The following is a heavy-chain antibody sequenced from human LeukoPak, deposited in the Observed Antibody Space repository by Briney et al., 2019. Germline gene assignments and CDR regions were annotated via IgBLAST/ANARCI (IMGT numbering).Heavy chain of an antibody. CDR3: ARYYCDSSYAFDI. V-gene: IGHV4-61*02. J-gene: IGHJ3*02. Sequence: SQTLSLTCTVSGGSISSGNYHWYWIRQPAGKGLEWIGRIHTSGSTNYNPSLKSRVTISVDTSKNQFSLKLSSVTAADTAVYYCARYYCDSSYAFDIWGQGTMVTVSS. CDR1: GGSISSGNYH. D-gene: IGHD3-22*01. CDR2: IHTSGST.